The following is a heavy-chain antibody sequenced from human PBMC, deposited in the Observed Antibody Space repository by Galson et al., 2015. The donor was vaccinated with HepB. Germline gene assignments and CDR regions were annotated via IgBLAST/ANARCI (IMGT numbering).Heavy chain of an antibody. J-gene: IGHJ6*02. CDR1: GFTFSSYS. Sequence: SLRLSCAASGFTFSSYSMNWVRQAPGKGLEWVSSISSSSSYIYYADSVKGRFTISRDNAKNSLYLQMNSLRAEDTAVYYCARDGGIDHCSSTSCPRLYYYYYGMDVWGQGTTVTVSS. CDR2: ISSSSSYI. CDR3: ARDGGIDHCSSTSCPRLYYYYYGMDV. V-gene: IGHV3-21*01. D-gene: IGHD2-2*01.